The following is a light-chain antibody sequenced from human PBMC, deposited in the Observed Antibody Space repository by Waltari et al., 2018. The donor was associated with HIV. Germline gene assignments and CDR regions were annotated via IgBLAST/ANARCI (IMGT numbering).Light chain of an antibody. Sequence: ELTQPPSVSVSPGQSASITCSGEKRGPIYTSWYQQTSGQSPVLVMYQDSKRPSGIPERFSGSNSGNTATLTISGTQAMDEADYYCQAWDTDTTSVIFGGGTKLTVL. V-gene: IGLV3-1*01. CDR3: QAWDTDTTSVI. J-gene: IGLJ2*01. CDR2: QDS. CDR1: KRGPIY.